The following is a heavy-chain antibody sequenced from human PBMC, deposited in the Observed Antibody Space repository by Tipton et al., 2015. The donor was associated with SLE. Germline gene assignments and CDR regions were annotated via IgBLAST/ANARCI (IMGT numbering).Heavy chain of an antibody. D-gene: IGHD2-21*01. CDR1: GFTFARYD. Sequence: SLRLSCAASGFTFARYDIHWVRRAPGQGLEWMSFISSDGSTTFYADSLRGRITISRDNSNNTLYLQMNSLTPEDTAVYYCAREGDSALYFAYWGQGTLVTVSS. J-gene: IGHJ4*02. V-gene: IGHV3-30*04. CDR2: ISSDGSTT. CDR3: AREGDSALYFAY.